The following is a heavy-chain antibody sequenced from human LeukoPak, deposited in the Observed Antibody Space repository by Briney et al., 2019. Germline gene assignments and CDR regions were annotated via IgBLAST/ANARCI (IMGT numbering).Heavy chain of an antibody. Sequence: GESLNISSKCSGYSFTTYWIAWVRQMPGRGLEWMGIISPDDSEIRDSPSFRGQATIAADKSTSAAYLQWSRLKDAATAIYYCARHEGSGSYYSYWGQGTLVTVSS. CDR3: ARHEGSGSYYSY. D-gene: IGHD1-26*01. J-gene: IGHJ4*02. CDR1: GYSFTTYW. V-gene: IGHV5-51*01. CDR2: ISPDDSEI.